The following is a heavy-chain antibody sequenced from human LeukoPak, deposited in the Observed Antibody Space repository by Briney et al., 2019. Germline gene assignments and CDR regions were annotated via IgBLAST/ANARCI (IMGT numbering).Heavy chain of an antibody. CDR3: ARVNWYYFDY. D-gene: IGHD3-16*01. CDR1: GGSISSYY. V-gene: IGHV4-59*01. CDR2: IYYSGST. J-gene: IGHJ4*02. Sequence: SETLSLTCTVSGGSISSYYWSWIRQPPGGGLEWIGYIYYSGSTNYNPSLKSRATISVDTSKNQFSLKLSSVTAADTAVYYCARVNWYYFDYWGQGTLVTVSS.